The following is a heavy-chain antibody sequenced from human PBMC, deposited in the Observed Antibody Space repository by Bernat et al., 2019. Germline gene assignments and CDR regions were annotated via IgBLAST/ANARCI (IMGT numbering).Heavy chain of an antibody. CDR3: ARIGYSSSCNDY. CDR1: GFTFSSYA. D-gene: IGHD6-19*01. CDR2: ISGSGGST. Sequence: EVQLVESGGGLVQPGGSLRLSCAASGFTFSSYAMSWVRQAPGKGLEWVSAISGSGGSTYHADSVKGRFTISRDNSKNTLYLQMNSLRAEDTAVYYCARIGYSSSCNDYWGQGTLVTVSS. J-gene: IGHJ4*02. V-gene: IGHV3-23*04.